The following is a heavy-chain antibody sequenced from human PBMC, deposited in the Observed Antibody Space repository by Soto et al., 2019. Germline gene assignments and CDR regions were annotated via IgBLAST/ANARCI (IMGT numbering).Heavy chain of an antibody. Sequence: ASVKVSCKASGYTFTGHYILWVRQAPEQGPEWVGEIGPERGDTRYAQKFQGRVTMTRDTSITTVYMELKNLSPDDTAVYYCGRGRSGQIVVFYWGQGTPVTVSS. V-gene: IGHV1-2*02. CDR1: GYTFTGHY. CDR2: IGPERGDT. D-gene: IGHD1-26*01. CDR3: GRGRSGQIVVFY. J-gene: IGHJ4*02.